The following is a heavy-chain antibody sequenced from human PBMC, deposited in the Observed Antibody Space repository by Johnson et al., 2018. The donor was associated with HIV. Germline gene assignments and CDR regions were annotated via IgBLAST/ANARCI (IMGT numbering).Heavy chain of an antibody. CDR1: GFTFSASA. CDR2: IGKVSNK. Sequence: VQLVESGGGLVQPGGSLKLSGAASGFTFSASAMHWVRKTAGKGLEWVSAIGKVSNKYYSDPVKGRLSMSRENVKNALYLQLNNLRAGDTAVYFCARESRDGPNLRAFDIWGQGTTVIVSS. D-gene: IGHD5-24*01. CDR3: ARESRDGPNLRAFDI. V-gene: IGHV3-13*01. J-gene: IGHJ3*02.